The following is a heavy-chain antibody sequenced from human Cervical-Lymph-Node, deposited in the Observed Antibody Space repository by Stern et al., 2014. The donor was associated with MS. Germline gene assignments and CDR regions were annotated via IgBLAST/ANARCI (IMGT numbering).Heavy chain of an antibody. CDR1: GFTFSTYS. V-gene: IGHV3-48*01. D-gene: IGHD3-3*01. CDR3: ARGITIFGEGL. Sequence: EVQLEEYGGDLVQPGGSLRLSCAASGFTFSTYSMNWVRQAPGKGLEWISFISGFSKTIYYADSVKGRFIISRDNAKNSLYLQMNSLRAEDTAVYYCARGITIFGEGLWGQGTPVTVSS. J-gene: IGHJ4*02. CDR2: ISGFSKTI.